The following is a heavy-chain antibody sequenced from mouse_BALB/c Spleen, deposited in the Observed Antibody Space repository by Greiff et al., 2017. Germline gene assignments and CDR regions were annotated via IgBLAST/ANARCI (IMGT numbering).Heavy chain of an antibody. Sequence: EVKLVESGPGLVKPSQSLSLTCSVTGYSITSGYYWNWIRQFPGNKLEWMGYISYDGSNNYNPSLKNRISITRDTSKNQFFLKLNSVTTEDTATYYCARKDYYYGSSLFAYWGQGTLVTVSA. CDR3: ARKDYYYGSSLFAY. CDR1: GYSITSGYY. J-gene: IGHJ3*01. D-gene: IGHD1-1*01. V-gene: IGHV3-6*02. CDR2: ISYDGSN.